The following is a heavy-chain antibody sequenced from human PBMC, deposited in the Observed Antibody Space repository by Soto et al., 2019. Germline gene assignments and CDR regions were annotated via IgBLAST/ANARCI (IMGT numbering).Heavy chain of an antibody. CDR1: GGSISSYY. J-gene: IGHJ3*02. Sequence: QVQLQESGPGLVKPSETLSLTCTVSGGSISSYYWSWIRQPPGKGLEWLWYSYYSGSTNYNPSPTCRVPISIYTSKLQYSLKLSSLTAADRAVYYCASARQQLVNHDAFDICGKGTIVTVSS. CDR3: ASARQQLVNHDAFDI. CDR2: SYYSGST. D-gene: IGHD6-13*01. V-gene: IGHV4-59*01.